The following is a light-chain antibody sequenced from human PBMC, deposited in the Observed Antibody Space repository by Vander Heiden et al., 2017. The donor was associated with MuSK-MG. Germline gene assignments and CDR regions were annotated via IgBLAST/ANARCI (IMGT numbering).Light chain of an antibody. J-gene: IGKJ2*01. Sequence: AIQLTQSLSSLSAYVGDRVTITCRPSQGVSSALAWYQQKPGKPPKLLIYDASSLESGVPSRFSGSGSGTEFTLTISSLQPEDFATYFCQQFSGYPHTFGQGTKLEIK. V-gene: IGKV1-13*02. CDR2: DAS. CDR1: QGVSSA. CDR3: QQFSGYPHT.